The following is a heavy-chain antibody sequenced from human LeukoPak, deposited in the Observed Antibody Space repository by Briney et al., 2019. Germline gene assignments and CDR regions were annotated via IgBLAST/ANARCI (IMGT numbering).Heavy chain of an antibody. V-gene: IGHV3-48*03. CDR2: ISSSGSTI. CDR3: AREGSSSWYKTGGFDY. J-gene: IGHJ4*02. D-gene: IGHD6-13*01. Sequence: GGSLRLSCAASGFTFSSYEMNWVRQAPGKGLEWASYISSSGSTIYYADSVKGRFTISRDNAKNSLYPQMNSLRAEDTAVYYCAREGSSSWYKTGGFDYWGQGTLVTVSS. CDR1: GFTFSSYE.